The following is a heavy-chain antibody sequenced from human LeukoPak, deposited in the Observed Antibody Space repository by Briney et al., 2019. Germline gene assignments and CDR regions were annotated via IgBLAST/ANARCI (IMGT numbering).Heavy chain of an antibody. Sequence: GGSLRLSCAASGFTFSTYAMTWVRQAPGKGLEWVSGITGSGGSTSYADSVKGRFTISRDNSKNTLYLQMNSLRAEDTAVYYCARDSSSGLRGYDYWGQGTLVTVSS. V-gene: IGHV3-23*01. D-gene: IGHD6-13*01. CDR1: GFTFSTYA. CDR2: ITGSGGST. CDR3: ARDSSSGLRGYDY. J-gene: IGHJ4*02.